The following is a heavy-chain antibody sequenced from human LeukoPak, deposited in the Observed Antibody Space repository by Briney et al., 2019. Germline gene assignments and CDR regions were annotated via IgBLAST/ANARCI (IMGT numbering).Heavy chain of an antibody. CDR1: GFTFSSYS. J-gene: IGHJ4*02. Sequence: GGSLRLSCAASGFTFSSYSMNWVRQAPGKGLEWVSSISSSSSYIYYADSVKGRFTISRDNAKNSLYLQMNSLRAEDTAVYYCARGSCSGGSCYSDYWGQGTLVTVSS. CDR3: ARGSCSGGSCYSDY. CDR2: ISSSSSYI. V-gene: IGHV3-21*01. D-gene: IGHD2-15*01.